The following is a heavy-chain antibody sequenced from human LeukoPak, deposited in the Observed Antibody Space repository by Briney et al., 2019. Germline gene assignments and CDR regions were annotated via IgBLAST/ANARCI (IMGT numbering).Heavy chain of an antibody. CDR3: ARVGYCSSTSCSFDY. CDR1: GGSISSSSYY. V-gene: IGHV4-39*07. J-gene: IGHJ4*02. CDR2: INHSGST. D-gene: IGHD2-2*01. Sequence: SETLSLTCTVSGGSISSSSYYWGWIRQPPGKGLEWIGEINHSGSTNYNPSLKSRVTISVDTSKNQFSLKLSSVTAADTAVYYCARVGYCSSTSCSFDYWGQGTLVTVSS.